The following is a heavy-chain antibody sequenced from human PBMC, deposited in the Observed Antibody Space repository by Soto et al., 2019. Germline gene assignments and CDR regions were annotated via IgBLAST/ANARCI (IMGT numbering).Heavy chain of an antibody. CDR2: IIPMLGMS. CDR3: TNYGSGSEHFDN. D-gene: IGHD3-10*01. CDR1: GDTFNFYT. J-gene: IGHJ4*02. Sequence: QVQLVQSGAEVKKPGSSVRVSCTASGDTFNFYTINWVRQAPEQGLQWMGRIIPMLGMSNYAQKFQGRVTMIADISTSTVYMDLSRLRSEDKALYCPTNYGSGSEHFDNWGQGTLVTVSS. V-gene: IGHV1-69*02.